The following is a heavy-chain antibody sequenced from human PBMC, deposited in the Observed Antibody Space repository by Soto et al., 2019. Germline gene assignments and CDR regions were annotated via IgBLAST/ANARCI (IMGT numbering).Heavy chain of an antibody. CDR2: IKQDGSEK. CDR3: ARAPTSYQLRQCFDY. CDR1: GFTFSSYW. D-gene: IGHD2-2*01. Sequence: GGSLRLSCAASGFTFSSYWMSWVRQATGKGLEWVANIKQDGSEKYYVDSVKGRFTISRDNAKNSLYLQMNSLRAEDTAVYYCARAPTSYQLRQCFDYWGQGTLVTSPQ. V-gene: IGHV3-7*01. J-gene: IGHJ4*02.